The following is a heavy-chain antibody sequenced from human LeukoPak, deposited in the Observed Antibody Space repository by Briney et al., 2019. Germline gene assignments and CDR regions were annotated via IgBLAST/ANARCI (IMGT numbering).Heavy chain of an antibody. CDR1: GYTFTSYY. Sequence: ASVKVSCKASGYTFTSYYMHWVRQAPGQGLEWMGIINPSGGSTSYAQKFQGRVTMTRDMSTSTVYMELSSLRSEDTAVYYCALRRKTVTAMVTGLDYWGQGTLVTVSS. CDR3: ALRRKTVTAMVTGLDY. D-gene: IGHD5-18*01. V-gene: IGHV1-46*01. CDR2: INPSGGST. J-gene: IGHJ4*02.